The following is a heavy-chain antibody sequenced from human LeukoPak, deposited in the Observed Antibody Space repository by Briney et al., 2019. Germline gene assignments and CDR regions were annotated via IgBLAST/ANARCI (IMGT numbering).Heavy chain of an antibody. D-gene: IGHD6-13*01. CDR2: INHSGST. J-gene: IGHJ6*02. V-gene: IGHV4-34*01. CDR3: ASRDMGSSWYEYGMDV. CDR1: GGSFSGYY. Sequence: SETLSLTCAVYGGSFSGYYWSWIRQPPGKGLEWIGEINHSGSTNYNPPLKSRVTISVDTPKNQFSLKLSSVTAADTAVYYCASRDMGSSWYEYGMDVWGQGTTVTVSS.